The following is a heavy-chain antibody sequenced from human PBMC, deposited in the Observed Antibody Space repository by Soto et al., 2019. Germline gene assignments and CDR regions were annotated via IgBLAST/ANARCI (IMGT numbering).Heavy chain of an antibody. V-gene: IGHV3-33*01. J-gene: IGHJ4*02. CDR2: IWYDGSNK. Sequence: QVQLVESAGGVVQPGRSLRLSCAASGFTFSSYGMHWVRQAPGKGLEWVAVIWYDGSNKYYADSVKGRFTISRDNSKNTLYLQMNSLRAEDTAVYYCARDSGSGSYYKLDYWGQGTLVTVSS. CDR3: ARDSGSGSYYKLDY. D-gene: IGHD3-10*01. CDR1: GFTFSSYG.